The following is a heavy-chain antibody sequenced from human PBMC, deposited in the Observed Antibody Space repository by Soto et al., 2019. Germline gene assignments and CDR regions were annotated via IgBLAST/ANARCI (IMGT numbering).Heavy chain of an antibody. D-gene: IGHD2-15*01. Sequence: SETLSLTCTVSGGSISSYYWSWIRQPPGKGLEWIGYIYYSGSTNYNPSLKSRVTISVDTSKNQFSLKLSSVTAADTAVYYCARGYCSGGSCFFDYWGQGTLVTVSS. V-gene: IGHV4-59*01. J-gene: IGHJ4*02. CDR3: ARGYCSGGSCFFDY. CDR2: IYYSGST. CDR1: GGSISSYY.